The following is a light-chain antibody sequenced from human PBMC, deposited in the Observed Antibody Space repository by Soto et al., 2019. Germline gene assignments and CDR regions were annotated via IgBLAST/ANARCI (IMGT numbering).Light chain of an antibody. CDR2: LNSDGSH. J-gene: IGLJ2*01. V-gene: IGLV4-69*01. CDR1: PGHNNYA. CDR3: QSWGSGNVV. Sequence: QPVLTQSPSASASLGASVKLTCTLSPGHNNYAIAWHQQQPEKGPRYLMKLNSDGSHIRGDGIPDRFSGSSSGTERNLTISSLQSEDEADYYCQSWGSGNVVFGGGTKLTVL.